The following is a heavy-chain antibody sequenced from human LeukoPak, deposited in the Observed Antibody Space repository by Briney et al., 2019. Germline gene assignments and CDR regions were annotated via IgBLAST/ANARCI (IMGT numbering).Heavy chain of an antibody. J-gene: IGHJ4*02. V-gene: IGHV3-30-3*01. CDR2: ISYDGSNK. Sequence: GGSLRLSCAASGFTFSSYAMSWVRQAPGKGLEWVAVISYDGSNKYYADSVKGRFTISRDNSKNTLYLQMNSLRAEDTAVYYCARDTSGGYSFDYWGQGTLVTVSS. CDR1: GFTFSSYA. D-gene: IGHD6-13*01. CDR3: ARDTSGGYSFDY.